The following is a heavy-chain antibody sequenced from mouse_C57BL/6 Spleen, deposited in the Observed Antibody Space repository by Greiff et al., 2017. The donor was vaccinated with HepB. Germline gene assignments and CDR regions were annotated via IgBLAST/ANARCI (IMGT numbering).Heavy chain of an antibody. D-gene: IGHD2-3*01. CDR3: ARGLLLSYYFDY. J-gene: IGHJ2*01. CDR1: GYTFTSYW. Sequence: VQLQQSGAELVKPGASVKMSCKASGYTFTSYWITWVKQRPGQGLEWIGDIYPGSGSTNYNEKFKSKATLTVDTSSSTAYMQLSSLTSEDSAVYYCARGLLLSYYFDYWGQGTTLTVSS. V-gene: IGHV1-55*01. CDR2: IYPGSGST.